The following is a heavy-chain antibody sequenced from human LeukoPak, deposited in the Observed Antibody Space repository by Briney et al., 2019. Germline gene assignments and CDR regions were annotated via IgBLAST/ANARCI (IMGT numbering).Heavy chain of an antibody. D-gene: IGHD6-19*01. CDR2: IVVGSGNT. V-gene: IGHV1-58*02. Sequence: SVKVSCKASGFTFTSSAMQWVRQARGQRLEWIGWIVVGSGNTTYAQKFQERVTITRDMSTSTAYMELSSLRSEDTAVYYCARVLYSSGWRQFDYWGQGTLVTVSS. CDR3: ARVLYSSGWRQFDY. CDR1: GFTFTSSA. J-gene: IGHJ4*02.